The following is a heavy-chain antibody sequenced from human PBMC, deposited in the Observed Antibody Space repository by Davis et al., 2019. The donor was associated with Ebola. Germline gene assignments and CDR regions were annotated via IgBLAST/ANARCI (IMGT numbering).Heavy chain of an antibody. J-gene: IGHJ5*02. CDR1: GFTFSDYY. Sequence: GSLRLSCTASGFTFSDYYMTWLRQAPGKGLEWIGEIEYSGSTNYNLSLKSRVTISVDTFKNHFSLKLITVTAADTAVYYCARVLDSDGSPFDPWGQGTLVTVSS. CDR3: ARVLDSDGSPFDP. CDR2: IEYSGST. D-gene: IGHD3-9*01. V-gene: IGHV4-34*01.